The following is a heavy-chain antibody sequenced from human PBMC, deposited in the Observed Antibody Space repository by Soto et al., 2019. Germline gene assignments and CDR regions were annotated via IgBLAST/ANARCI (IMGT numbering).Heavy chain of an antibody. CDR1: GGSMNSGGYC. D-gene: IGHD2-15*01. CDR3: SRGILV. CDR2: ISYGGTT. V-gene: IGHV4-31*03. Sequence: QVQLQESGPGLVKPPQTLSLTCTVSGGSMNSGGYCWNWIRQHPGEGLEWIGCISYGGTTSYNPSLKSRVTISVDTSKNQFSLKLSSVTAADTAVYYCSRGILVWGQGTLITVSS. J-gene: IGHJ4*02.